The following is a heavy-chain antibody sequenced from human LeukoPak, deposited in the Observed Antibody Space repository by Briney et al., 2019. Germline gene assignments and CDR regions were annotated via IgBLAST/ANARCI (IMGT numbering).Heavy chain of an antibody. CDR1: GFTFSSYA. J-gene: IGHJ4*02. V-gene: IGHV3-23*01. CDR3: AKGEQQLVFYGYFDY. CDR2: ISGSGGST. Sequence: GGSLRLSCAASGFTFSSYAMSWVRQAPGKGLEWVSAISGSGGSTYYADSVKGRFTISRDNSKNTLYLQMNSLRAEDTAVYYCAKGEQQLVFYGYFDYWGQGTLVTVSS. D-gene: IGHD6-13*01.